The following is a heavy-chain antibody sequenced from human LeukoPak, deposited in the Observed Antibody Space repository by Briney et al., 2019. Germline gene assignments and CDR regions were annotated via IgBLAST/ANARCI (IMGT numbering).Heavy chain of an antibody. CDR1: GGSFSGYY. CDR3: ARAGRQSSGHMGY. D-gene: IGHD3-22*01. CDR2: INHSGST. Sequence: PSETLSLTCAVYGGSFSGYYWSWIRQPPGKGLEWIGEINHSGSTNYNPSLKSRVTISVDTSKNQFSLKLSSVTAADTAVYYCARAGRQSSGHMGYWGQGTLVTVSS. J-gene: IGHJ4*02. V-gene: IGHV4-34*01.